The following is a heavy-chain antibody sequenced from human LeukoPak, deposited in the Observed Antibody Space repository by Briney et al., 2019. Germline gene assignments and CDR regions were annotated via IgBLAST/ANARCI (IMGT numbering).Heavy chain of an antibody. V-gene: IGHV3-30*01. J-gene: IGHJ4*02. D-gene: IGHD3-16*02. Sequence: GGSLKLSCTAPGFTFTRYSIHRVVHAPHAGVVWVAVVSEDGTNNYYAESVKGRFTVSRDNSKNMMFLQMNSLRREDTDVYYCTPGLYRFWVQGALVTVSS. CDR1: GFTFTRYS. CDR2: VSEDGTNN. CDR3: TPGLYRF.